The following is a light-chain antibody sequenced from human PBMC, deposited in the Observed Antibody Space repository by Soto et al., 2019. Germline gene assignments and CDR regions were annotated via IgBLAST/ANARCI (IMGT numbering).Light chain of an antibody. CDR3: MQVLQTTWT. V-gene: IGKV2-28*01. CDR2: LGS. J-gene: IGKJ1*01. Sequence: EIVMTQSPLSLPVSPGEPASISCRSSQSLLHSNGYSYLDWYLQKPGQSPQLLIYLGSNRASGVPDRFSGSGSGTDLTLKISRVEAEDVGIYYCMQVLQTTWTFGQGTKVDIK. CDR1: QSLLHSNGYSY.